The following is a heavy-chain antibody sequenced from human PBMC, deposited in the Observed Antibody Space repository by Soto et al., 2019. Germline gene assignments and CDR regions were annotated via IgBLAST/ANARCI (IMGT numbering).Heavy chain of an antibody. J-gene: IGHJ4*02. CDR1: GGSFSVYY. D-gene: IGHD6-19*01. V-gene: IGHV4-34*01. Sequence: SDTLSLTCAVYGGSFSVYYWSWIRQRPGKGLEWIGEINHSGSTNYNPSLKSRVTISVDTSKNQFSLKLSSVTAADTAVYYCARGRRGGYSRPYYFDYWGQGTLVTVSS. CDR3: ARGRRGGYSRPYYFDY. CDR2: INHSGST.